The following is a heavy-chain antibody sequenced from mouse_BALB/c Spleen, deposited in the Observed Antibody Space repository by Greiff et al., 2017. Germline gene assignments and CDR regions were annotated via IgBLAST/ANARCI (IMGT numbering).Heavy chain of an antibody. CDR1: GYTFTSYW. Sequence: QVQLKQSGAELAKPGASVKMSCKASGYTFTSYWMHWVKQRPGQGLEWIGYINPSTGYTEYNQKFKDKATLTADKSSSTAYMQLSSLTSEDSAVYYCARRYDGYYYAMDYWGQGTSVTVSS. J-gene: IGHJ4*01. D-gene: IGHD2-14*01. V-gene: IGHV1-7*01. CDR2: INPSTGYT. CDR3: ARRYDGYYYAMDY.